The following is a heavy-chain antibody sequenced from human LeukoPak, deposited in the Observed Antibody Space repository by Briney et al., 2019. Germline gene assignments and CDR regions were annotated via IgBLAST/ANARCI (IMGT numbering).Heavy chain of an antibody. CDR3: ARGYTVTTPYDY. CDR1: GFTFDDYA. D-gene: IGHD4-17*01. V-gene: IGHV3-9*01. Sequence: GRSLRLSCAASGFTFDDYAMHWVRQAPGKGLEWVSGISWNSGSIGYADSVKGRFTISRDNAKNSLYLQMNSLRAEDTAVYYCARGYTVTTPYDYWGQGTLVTVSS. CDR2: ISWNSGSI. J-gene: IGHJ4*02.